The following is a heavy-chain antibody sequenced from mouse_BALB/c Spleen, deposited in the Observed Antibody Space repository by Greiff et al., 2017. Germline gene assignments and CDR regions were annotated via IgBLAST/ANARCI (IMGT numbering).Heavy chain of an antibody. V-gene: IGHV3-2*02. CDR2: ISYSGST. CDR1: GYSITSDYA. Sequence: EVHLVESGPGLVKPSQSLSLTCTVTGYSITSDYAWNWIRQFPGNKLEWMGYISYSGSTSYNPSLKSRISITRDTSKNQFFLQLNSVTTEDTATYYCARGYYGSSYFDYWGQGTTLTVSS. CDR3: ARGYYGSSYFDY. D-gene: IGHD1-1*01. J-gene: IGHJ2*01.